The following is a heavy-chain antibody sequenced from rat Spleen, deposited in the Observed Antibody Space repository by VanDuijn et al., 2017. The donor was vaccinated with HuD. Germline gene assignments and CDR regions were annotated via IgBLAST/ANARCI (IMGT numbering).Heavy chain of an antibody. CDR3: ARRPYGYTDYFDY. J-gene: IGHJ2*01. V-gene: IGHV5-31*01. Sequence: EVQLVESGGGLVQPRRSLKLSCVASGFTFNNYWMSWIRQAPGKGLEWVSSITNTGGSTYYPDSVKGRFTISSDNAKSTLYLQMNSLRSEDTATYYCARRPYGYTDYFDYWGQGVMVTVSS. D-gene: IGHD1-9*01. CDR1: GFTFNNYW. CDR2: ITNTGGST.